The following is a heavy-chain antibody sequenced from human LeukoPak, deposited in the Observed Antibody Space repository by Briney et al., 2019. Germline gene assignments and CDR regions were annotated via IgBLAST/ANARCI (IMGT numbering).Heavy chain of an antibody. D-gene: IGHD6-6*01. Sequence: ASVKVSCKASGYTFTGYYMHWVRQAPGQGPEWMGWINPNNGGTNYAQKFQGRVTLTRDTSISTVYMELRRLKSDDTAMYYCARFEYSASSHSDYWGQGTLVTVSS. V-gene: IGHV1-2*02. CDR2: INPNNGGT. CDR1: GYTFTGYY. J-gene: IGHJ4*02. CDR3: ARFEYSASSHSDY.